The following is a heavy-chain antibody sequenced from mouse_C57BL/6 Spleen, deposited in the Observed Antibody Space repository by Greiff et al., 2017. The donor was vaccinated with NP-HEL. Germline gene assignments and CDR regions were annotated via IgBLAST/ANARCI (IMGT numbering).Heavy chain of an antibody. CDR1: GYTFTSYW. V-gene: IGHV1-80*01. CDR3: ARSWDGMDY. Sequence: QVQLQQPGAELVKPGASVKMSCKASGYTFTSYWITWVKQRPGKGLEWIGQIYPGDGDTNYNGKFKGKATLTADKSSSTAYMQLSSLTSEDSAVYFCARSWDGMDYWGQGTSVTVSS. D-gene: IGHD4-1*01. CDR2: IYPGDGDT. J-gene: IGHJ4*01.